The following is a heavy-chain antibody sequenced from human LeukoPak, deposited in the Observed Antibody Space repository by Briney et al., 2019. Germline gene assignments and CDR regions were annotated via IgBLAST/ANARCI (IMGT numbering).Heavy chain of an antibody. D-gene: IGHD2-2*01. CDR3: AKDPGVVPAHYFDY. J-gene: IGHJ4*02. CDR2: TDSTGVST. CDR1: GFTFSSYA. Sequence: PGGSLRLSCAASGFTFSSYAMNWVRQAPGKGLEWVSGTDSTGVSTFYADSVKGRFTVSRDNSKNTLSLQMNSLRAEDTAVYYCAKDPGVVPAHYFDYWGQGTLVTVSS. V-gene: IGHV3-23*01.